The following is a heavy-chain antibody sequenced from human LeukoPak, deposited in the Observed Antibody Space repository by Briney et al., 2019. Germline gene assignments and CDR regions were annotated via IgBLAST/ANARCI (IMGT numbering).Heavy chain of an antibody. D-gene: IGHD6-19*01. V-gene: IGHV3-49*04. CDR1: GFTFGDYA. CDR3: TRAHGGWFDY. CDR2: IRSKAYGGTT. J-gene: IGHJ4*02. Sequence: QPGRSLRLSCTASGFTFGDYAMSWVRQAPGKGLEWVGFIRSKAYGGTTEYAASVKGRFTISRDDSKSIAYLQMNSLKTEDTAVYYCTRAHGGWFDYWGQGTLVTVPS.